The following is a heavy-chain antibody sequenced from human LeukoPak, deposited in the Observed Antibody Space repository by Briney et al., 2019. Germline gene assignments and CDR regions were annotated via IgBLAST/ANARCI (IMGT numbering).Heavy chain of an antibody. CDR1: GGSFSSYY. V-gene: IGHV4-4*07. Sequence: PSETLSLTCTVSGGSFSSYYWTWIRQPAGKGLEWIGRIYSSGSTNYNPSLRSRVTISVDKSKNQFSLNLTSVTAADTGVYHCAREYSSTSGRHFDYWGQGILVTVSS. J-gene: IGHJ4*02. CDR3: AREYSSTSGRHFDY. CDR2: IYSSGST. D-gene: IGHD6-6*01.